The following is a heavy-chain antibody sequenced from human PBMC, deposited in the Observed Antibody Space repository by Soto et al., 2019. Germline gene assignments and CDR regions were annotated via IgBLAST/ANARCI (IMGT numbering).Heavy chain of an antibody. CDR1: GGTFSSYA. D-gene: IGHD3-3*01. J-gene: IGHJ4*02. CDR2: IIPIFGTA. V-gene: IGHV1-69*01. CDR3: AREPDYDFWSGYSPYYFDY. Sequence: QVQLVQSGAEVKKPGSSVKVSCKASGGTFSSYAISWVRQAPGQGLEWMGGIIPIFGTANYAQKFQGRVTITADESTSTAYMELSSLRSEYTAVYYCAREPDYDFWSGYSPYYFDYWGQGTLVTVSS.